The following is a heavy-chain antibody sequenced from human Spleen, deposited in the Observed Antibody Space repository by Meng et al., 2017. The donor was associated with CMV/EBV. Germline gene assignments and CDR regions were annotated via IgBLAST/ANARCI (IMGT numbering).Heavy chain of an antibody. J-gene: IGHJ4*02. Sequence: SETLSLTCAVSGGSISSSNWWSWVRQPPGKGLEWIGEIYHSGSTNYNPSLKSRVTISVDKSKNQFSLKLSSVTAADTAVYYCAREVIGDGSLAFDFWGQGTLVTVSS. V-gene: IGHV4-4*02. CDR3: AREVIGDGSLAFDF. D-gene: IGHD1-26*01. CDR1: GGSISSSNW. CDR2: IYHSGST.